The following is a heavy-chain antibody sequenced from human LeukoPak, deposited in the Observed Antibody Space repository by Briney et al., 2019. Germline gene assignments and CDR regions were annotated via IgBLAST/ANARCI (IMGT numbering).Heavy chain of an antibody. D-gene: IGHD5-18*01. J-gene: IGHJ3*02. CDR1: GFTFSSYG. V-gene: IGHV3-30*18. CDR3: AKEILTADAFDI. Sequence: GGSLRLSCAASGFTFSSYGMHWVRQAPGKGLEWVAVISYDGSNKYYADSVKGRFTISRDNSKNTLYLQMTNLRAEDTAVYYCAKEILTADAFDIWGQGTMVTVSS. CDR2: ISYDGSNK.